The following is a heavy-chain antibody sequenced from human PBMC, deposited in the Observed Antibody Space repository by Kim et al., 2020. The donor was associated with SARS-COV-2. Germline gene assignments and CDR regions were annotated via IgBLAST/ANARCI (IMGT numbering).Heavy chain of an antibody. J-gene: IGHJ5*02. CDR3: ARGPMVRGVIPNWFDP. CDR2: IYYSGST. D-gene: IGHD3-10*01. CDR1: GGSISSYY. V-gene: IGHV4-59*01. Sequence: SETLSLTCTVSGGSISSYYWSWIRQPPGKGLEWIGYIYYSGSTNYNPSLKSRVTISVDTSKNQFSLKLSSVTAADTAVYYCARGPMVRGVIPNWFDPWGQGTLVTVSS.